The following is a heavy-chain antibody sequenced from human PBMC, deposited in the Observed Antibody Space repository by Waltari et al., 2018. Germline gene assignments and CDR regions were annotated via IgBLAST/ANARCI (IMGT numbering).Heavy chain of an antibody. D-gene: IGHD2-21*01. Sequence: EAFLVQSGPEVKKPGESLRIYCKGSGYTFRSHWIAWVRQASGKDLEWMGVIYPGDSETKYSPSFEGRVTISADKSKNTAYLHWSSLKASDSAMYYCARQAADVCGGDCCSDFWGPGTLVTVSS. CDR2: IYPGDSET. V-gene: IGHV5-51*01. J-gene: IGHJ4*02. CDR1: GYTFRSHW. CDR3: ARQAADVCGGDCCSDF.